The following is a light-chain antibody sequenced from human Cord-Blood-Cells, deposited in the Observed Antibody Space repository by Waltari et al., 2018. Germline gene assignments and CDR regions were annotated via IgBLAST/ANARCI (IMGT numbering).Light chain of an antibody. CDR2: DAS. CDR3: QQYNSYSPYT. V-gene: IGKV1-5*01. Sequence: DIQMTPSPSTLSASVGDRVTITCRASQSISSWLAWYQQKPGKAPKRLIYDASSLESGVPSRFSGSGSGTEFTLTISSLLPDDFAAYYCQQYNSYSPYTFGQGTKLEIK. CDR1: QSISSW. J-gene: IGKJ2*01.